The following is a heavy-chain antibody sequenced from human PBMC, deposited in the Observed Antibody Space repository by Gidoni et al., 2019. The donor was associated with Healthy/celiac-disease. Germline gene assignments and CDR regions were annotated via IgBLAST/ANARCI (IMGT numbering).Heavy chain of an antibody. CDR3: AHRHRDHDSSGYYPRTGAFDI. D-gene: IGHD3-22*01. CDR2: IYWDDDK. CDR1: GFSLSTSGVG. J-gene: IGHJ3*02. V-gene: IGHV2-5*02. Sequence: QITLKESGPTLVKPTQTLTPTCTFSGFSLSTSGVGVGWIRQPPGKALEWLALIYWDDDKRYSPSLKSRLTITKDTSKNQVVLTMTNMDPVDTATYYCAHRHRDHDSSGYYPRTGAFDIWGQGTMVTVSS.